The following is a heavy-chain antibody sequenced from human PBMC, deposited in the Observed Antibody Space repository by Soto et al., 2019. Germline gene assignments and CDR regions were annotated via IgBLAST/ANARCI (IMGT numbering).Heavy chain of an antibody. D-gene: IGHD1-26*01. J-gene: IGHJ6*03. CDR3: ARRVERRLIHYYYYYMDV. Sequence: QVQLQESGPGLVKPSETLSLTCAVSGGSISSYYWSWFRQPPGKGLEWIGYIYYSGITNYNPSLKSRVTISVDTSKNQVSLKLSSVTAADTALYYCARRVERRLIHYYYYYMDVWGKGTTVTVSS. CDR1: GGSISSYY. CDR2: IYYSGIT. V-gene: IGHV4-59*01.